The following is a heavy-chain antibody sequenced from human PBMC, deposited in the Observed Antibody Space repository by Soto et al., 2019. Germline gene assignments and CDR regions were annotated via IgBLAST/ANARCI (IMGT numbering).Heavy chain of an antibody. J-gene: IGHJ4*02. V-gene: IGHV3-9*01. CDR2: ISWNSGSI. CDR1: GFTFDDYA. CDR3: ASERADYDYIWGSYRQIPKPPSFDY. Sequence: DVQLVESGGGLVQPGRSLRLSCAASGFTFDDYAMHWVRQAPGKGLEWVSGISWNSGSIGYAESVKGRFTISRDKAKNSLYMQMKSLGVEYTAFYYCASERADYDYIWGSYRQIPKPPSFDYWGQGTLVTVSS. D-gene: IGHD3-16*02.